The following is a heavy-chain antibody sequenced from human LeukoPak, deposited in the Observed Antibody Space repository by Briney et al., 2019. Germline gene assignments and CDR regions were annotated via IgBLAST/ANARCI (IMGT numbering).Heavy chain of an antibody. Sequence: SQTLSLTCAISGDSVSSNSAAWNWLRQSPSRGLEWLGRTYYRSKWYNDYAVSVKSRITINPDTSKNQFSLQLNSVTPEDTAVYYCAREKRSSSIAARPYYFDYWGQGTLVTVSS. CDR2: TYYRSKWYN. J-gene: IGHJ4*02. CDR1: GDSVSSNSAA. CDR3: AREKRSSSIAARPYYFDY. D-gene: IGHD6-6*01. V-gene: IGHV6-1*01.